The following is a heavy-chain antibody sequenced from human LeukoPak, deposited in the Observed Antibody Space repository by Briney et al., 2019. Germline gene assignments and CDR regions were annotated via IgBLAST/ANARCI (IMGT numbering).Heavy chain of an antibody. CDR2: INPNAGST. J-gene: IGHJ4*02. CDR3: ARDPVAFSSGWYYFDY. Sequence: GASVTVSCKGSGYTFTSYYMHWVRQAPGQRLEWMGIINPNAGSTTYAQKFQGRVSITRDMSTSTVYMELSSLRSEDTAVYYCARDPVAFSSGWYYFDYWGQGTLVTVSS. CDR1: GYTFTSYY. V-gene: IGHV1-46*01. D-gene: IGHD6-19*01.